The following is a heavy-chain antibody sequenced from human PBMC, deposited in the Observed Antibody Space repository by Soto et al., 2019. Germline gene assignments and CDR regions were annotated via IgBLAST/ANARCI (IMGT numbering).Heavy chain of an antibody. Sequence: QVQLRESGPGLLKPSETLSLTCTVSGGSIGSFYWSWIRQPPGKGLEWIGYIYYSGSTNYNPSLKSRVTISVDTSKNQFSLNLISVTAADTAVYYCAKSGAAAGTGYNWFDPWGQGTLVTVSS. D-gene: IGHD6-13*01. CDR3: AKSGAAAGTGYNWFDP. J-gene: IGHJ5*02. CDR1: GGSIGSFY. V-gene: IGHV4-59*03. CDR2: IYYSGST.